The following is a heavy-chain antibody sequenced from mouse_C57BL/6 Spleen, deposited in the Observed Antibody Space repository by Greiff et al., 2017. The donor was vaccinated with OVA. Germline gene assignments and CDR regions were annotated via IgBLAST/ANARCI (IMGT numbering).Heavy chain of an antibody. D-gene: IGHD2-10*02. V-gene: IGHV5-17*01. Sequence: EVKLMESGGGLVKPGGSLKLSCAASGFTFSDYGMHWVRQAPEKGLEWVAYISSGSSTIYYADTMKGRFTISRDNAKNTLFLQMTRLRSEDTAMYYCTRGYGNHDYWGQGTTLTVSS. CDR2: ISSGSSTI. J-gene: IGHJ2*01. CDR1: GFTFSDYG. CDR3: TRGYGNHDY.